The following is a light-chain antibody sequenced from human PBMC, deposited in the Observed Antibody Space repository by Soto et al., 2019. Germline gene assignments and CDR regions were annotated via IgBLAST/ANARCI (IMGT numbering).Light chain of an antibody. Sequence: QPVLTKPPSVSGAPGQRVTISCTGSSSNIGAGYDVHWYQQLPGTAPKLLIYGNSNRPSGVPDRFSGSKSGTSASLAITGLQAEDEADYYCQSYDSSLSGDVVFGGGTKLTVL. CDR3: QSYDSSLSGDVV. V-gene: IGLV1-40*01. CDR2: GNS. J-gene: IGLJ2*01. CDR1: SSNIGAGYD.